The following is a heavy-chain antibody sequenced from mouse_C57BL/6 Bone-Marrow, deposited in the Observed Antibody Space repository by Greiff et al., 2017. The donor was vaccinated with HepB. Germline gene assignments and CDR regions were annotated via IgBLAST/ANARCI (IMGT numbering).Heavy chain of an antibody. Sequence: QVQLKQSGAELARPGASVKLSCKASGYTFTSYGISWVKQSTGQGLEWIGEIYPRSGNTYYNEKFKGKATLTTDKSFRTAYMELRSLTSEDSAVYFCARGDSNYYYFDYRGEGTTLTVTS. V-gene: IGHV1-81*01. CDR1: GYTFTSYG. CDR2: IYPRSGNT. J-gene: IGHJ2*01. CDR3: ARGDSNYYYFDY. D-gene: IGHD2-5*01.